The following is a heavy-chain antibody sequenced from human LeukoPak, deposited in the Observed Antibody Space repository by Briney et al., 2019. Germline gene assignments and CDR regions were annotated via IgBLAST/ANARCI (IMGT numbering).Heavy chain of an antibody. J-gene: IGHJ3*02. D-gene: IGHD6-6*01. CDR3: AKDIEYSSATPDAFDI. Sequence: GRSLRLSCAASGFTFDDYAMHWVRQAPGEGLEWVSGISWNSGSIGYADSVKGRFTISRDDAKNSLYLQMNSLRAEDTALYYCAKDIEYSSATPDAFDIWGQGTMVTVSS. CDR2: ISWNSGSI. V-gene: IGHV3-9*01. CDR1: GFTFDDYA.